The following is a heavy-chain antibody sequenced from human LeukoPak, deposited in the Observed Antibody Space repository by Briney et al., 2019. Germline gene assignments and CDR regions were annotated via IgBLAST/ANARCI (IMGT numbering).Heavy chain of an antibody. D-gene: IGHD3-9*01. Sequence: GGSLRLSCAASGFTFDDYGMSWVRQAPGEGLEWVSYITNSGTTIYYADSVKGRFTISRDNAKNSLYLQMNSLRAEDTAVYYCARDGHYDILTGYFQDWGQGTLVTVSS. CDR3: ARDGHYDILTGYFQD. V-gene: IGHV3-11*01. CDR1: GFTFDDYG. CDR2: ITNSGTTI. J-gene: IGHJ1*01.